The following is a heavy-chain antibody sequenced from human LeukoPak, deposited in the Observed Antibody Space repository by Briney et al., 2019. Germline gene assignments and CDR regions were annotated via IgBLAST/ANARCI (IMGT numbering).Heavy chain of an antibody. J-gene: IGHJ6*03. CDR1: GFTVSSNY. D-gene: IGHD6-13*01. CDR3: AKSAGNPGDYYMDV. V-gene: IGHV3-53*05. CDR2: IYSGGST. Sequence: GGSLRLSCAASGFTVSSNYMSWVRQAPGKGLEWVSVIYSGGSTYYADSVKGRFTISRDNAKNSLYLQMNSLRAEDMALYYCAKSAGNPGDYYMDVWGKGTTVTVSS.